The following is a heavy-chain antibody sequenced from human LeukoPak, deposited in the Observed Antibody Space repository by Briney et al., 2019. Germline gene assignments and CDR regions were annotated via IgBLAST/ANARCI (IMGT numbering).Heavy chain of an antibody. CDR3: ARENRAAVAVGYYFDY. CDR2: IYTSGST. V-gene: IGHV4-4*07. Sequence: PSETLSLTCTVSGGSISSYYWSWIRQPAGKGLEWIGRIYTSGSTNYNPSHKSRVTISVDTSKNQFSLKLSSVTAADTAVYYCARENRAAVAVGYYFDYWGQGTLVTVSS. CDR1: GGSISSYY. D-gene: IGHD6-19*01. J-gene: IGHJ4*02.